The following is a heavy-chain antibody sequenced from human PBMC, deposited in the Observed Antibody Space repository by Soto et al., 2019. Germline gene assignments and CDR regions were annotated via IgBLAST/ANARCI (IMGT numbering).Heavy chain of an antibody. Sequence: GGSLRLSCVASGFTFSNAWMSWVRQAPGKGLEWVGRIKSKTDGGTTDYAAPVKGRFTISRDDSKNTLYLQMNSLKTEDTAVYYCTTVGSSWLYYYYGMDVWGQGTTVTVSS. V-gene: IGHV3-15*01. CDR3: TTVGSSWLYYYYGMDV. D-gene: IGHD6-13*01. CDR1: GFTFSNAW. J-gene: IGHJ6*02. CDR2: IKSKTDGGTT.